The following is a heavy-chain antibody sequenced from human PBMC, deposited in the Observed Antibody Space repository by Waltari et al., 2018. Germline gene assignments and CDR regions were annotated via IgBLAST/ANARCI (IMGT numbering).Heavy chain of an antibody. CDR2: IYHSGST. Sequence: QVQLQESGPGLVKPSETLSLTCAVSGYSISSGYYWGWIRQPPGKGLEWIGSIYHSGSTYYNPSLKSRVTISVDTSKNQFSLKLSSVTAADTAVYYCAMKPEGILTGYFSDWGQGTLVTVSS. CDR1: GYSISSGYY. J-gene: IGHJ4*02. CDR3: AMKPEGILTGYFSD. V-gene: IGHV4-38-2*01. D-gene: IGHD3-9*01.